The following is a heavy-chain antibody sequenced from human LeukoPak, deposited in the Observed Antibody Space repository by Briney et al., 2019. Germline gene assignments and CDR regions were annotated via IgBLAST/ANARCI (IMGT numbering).Heavy chain of an antibody. CDR3: ATTSSDTSGYYFDY. CDR2: IYYSGST. Sequence: SETLSLTCTVSGYSISSSSYYWGWIRQPPGKGLEWIGSIYYSGSTYYNSSLESRVTISGDTSKNQFSLKLSSVTAADTAVYYCATTSSDTSGYYFDYWGQGTLVTVSS. CDR1: GYSISSSSYY. D-gene: IGHD3-22*01. V-gene: IGHV4-39*07. J-gene: IGHJ4*02.